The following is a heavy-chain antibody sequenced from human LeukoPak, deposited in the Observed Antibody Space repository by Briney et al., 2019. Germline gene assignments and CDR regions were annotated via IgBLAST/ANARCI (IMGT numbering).Heavy chain of an antibody. CDR3: AKDVAYYYYYGMDV. V-gene: IGHV3-9*01. CDR2: ISWNSGSI. Sequence: GGSLRLSCAASGFTFDDYAMHWVRQAPGKGLEWVSGISWNSGSIGYADSVKGRFTISRDNAKNSLYLQMNSLRAEGTALYYCAKDVAYYYYYGMDVWGQGTTVTVSS. CDR1: GFTFDDYA. J-gene: IGHJ6*02.